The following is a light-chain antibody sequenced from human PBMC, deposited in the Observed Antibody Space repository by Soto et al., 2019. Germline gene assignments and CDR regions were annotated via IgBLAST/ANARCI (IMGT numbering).Light chain of an antibody. Sequence: EIVLTQSPDALPVYPRERATLSCMASQSISSNLAWYQQKPGQAPRLLMFRTSSRATGFPARFSGSGSGTEFNLTISSLQSEDSGVYYCQQYNNWPRATFGGGTKVDI. CDR1: QSISSN. CDR2: RTS. CDR3: QQYNNWPRAT. V-gene: IGKV3-15*01. J-gene: IGKJ4*01.